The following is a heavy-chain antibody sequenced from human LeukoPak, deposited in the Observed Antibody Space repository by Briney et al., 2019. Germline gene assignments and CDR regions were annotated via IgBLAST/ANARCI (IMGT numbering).Heavy chain of an antibody. J-gene: IGHJ4*02. CDR3: ARALALPGPFDY. CDR2: IYHSGST. D-gene: IGHD3-10*01. V-gene: IGHV4-30-4*01. Sequence: SQTLSLTCTVSGGSISSGDYYWSWIRQPPGKGLEWIGYIYHSGSTYYNPSLKSRVTISVDRSKNQFSLKLSSVTAADTAVYYCARALALPGPFDYWGQGTLVTVSS. CDR1: GGSISSGDYY.